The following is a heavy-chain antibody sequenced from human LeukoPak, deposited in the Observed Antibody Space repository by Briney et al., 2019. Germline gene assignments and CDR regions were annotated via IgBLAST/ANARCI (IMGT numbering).Heavy chain of an antibody. V-gene: IGHV3-48*04. J-gene: IGHJ4*02. Sequence: GGSLRPSCAASGSTFSSHTMNWVRQAPGRGLEWISYISNTGSVIYYADSVKGRFTISRGNAKNSLYLQMNSLRAEDTAVYYCARETPRRGETRDGYRWGQGTLVTVSS. CDR3: ARETPRRGETRDGYR. CDR2: ISNTGSVI. CDR1: GSTFSSHT. D-gene: IGHD5-24*01.